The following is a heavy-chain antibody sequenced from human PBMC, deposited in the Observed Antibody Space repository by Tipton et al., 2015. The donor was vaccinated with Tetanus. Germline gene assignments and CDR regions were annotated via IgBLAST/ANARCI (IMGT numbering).Heavy chain of an antibody. D-gene: IGHD1-26*01. V-gene: IGHV1-2*02. CDR3: ARRDSGSYYGLDAFDI. CDR1: GYTFTGYY. CDR2: INPNSGGT. Sequence: QLVQSGAEVKKPGASVKVSCKASGYTFTGYYMHWVRQAPGQGLEWMGWINPNSGGTNYAQKFQGRVTMTRDTSISTAYMELSRLRSDDTAVYYCARRDSGSYYGLDAFDIWGQGTMVTVSS. J-gene: IGHJ3*02.